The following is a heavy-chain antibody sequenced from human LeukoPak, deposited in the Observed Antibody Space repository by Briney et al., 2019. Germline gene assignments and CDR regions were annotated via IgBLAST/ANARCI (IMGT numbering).Heavy chain of an antibody. CDR3: ASAREYCGSAECYEYFQH. CDR1: GFTFSTYS. CDR2: ISRSSTYI. D-gene: IGHD2-21*01. J-gene: IGHJ1*01. V-gene: IGHV3-21*04. Sequence: GGSLRLSCAASGFTFSTYSMNWVRQAPGKGLEWVSSISRSSTYIYHADSMKGRFTISRDNSRNTLFLQMNSLRAEDTALYYCASAREYCGSAECYEYFQHWGQGTLVTVSS.